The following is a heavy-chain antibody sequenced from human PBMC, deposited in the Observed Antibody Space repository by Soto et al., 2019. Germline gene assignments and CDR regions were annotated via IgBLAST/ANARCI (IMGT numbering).Heavy chain of an antibody. J-gene: IGHJ5*02. Sequence: PGESLQISCKGSGYSFTSYWIGWVRQMPGKGLEWMGIIYPGDSDTRYSPSFQGQVTISADKSISTAYLQWSSLKASDTAMYYCARQAVTTMYWFDPWGQGTLVTVSS. CDR2: IYPGDSDT. CDR1: GYSFTSYW. D-gene: IGHD3-10*02. CDR3: ARQAVTTMYWFDP. V-gene: IGHV5-51*01.